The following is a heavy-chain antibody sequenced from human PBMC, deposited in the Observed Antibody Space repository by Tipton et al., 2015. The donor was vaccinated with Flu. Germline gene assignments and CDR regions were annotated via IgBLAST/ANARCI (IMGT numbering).Heavy chain of an antibody. J-gene: IGHJ4*02. CDR3: AKDRSYEVDADY. CDR2: ISYDGSNK. Sequence: SLRLSCAASGFTFSSYGMHWVRQAPGKGLEWVAVISYDGSNKYYADSVKGRFTISRDNSKNTLDLQMNSLRPEDTAVYYCAKDRSYEVDADYWGQGTLVTVSS. CDR1: GFTFSSYG. D-gene: IGHD1-26*01. V-gene: IGHV3-30*18.